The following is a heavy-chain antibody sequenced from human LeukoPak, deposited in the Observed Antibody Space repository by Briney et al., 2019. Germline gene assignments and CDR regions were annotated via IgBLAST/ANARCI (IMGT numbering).Heavy chain of an antibody. V-gene: IGHV4-59*01. D-gene: IGHD2-15*01. J-gene: IGHJ4*02. CDR1: GGSISRYS. Sequence: PSETLSLTRTVSGGSISRYSWSWIRQPPGKGLEWIGYISYSGTTNYNPSLKSRVTISVDTSKNQFSLKLSSVTAADTAVYYCARDRGPDCSGGSCWDYWGQGTQVTVSS. CDR3: ARDRGPDCSGGSCWDY. CDR2: ISYSGTT.